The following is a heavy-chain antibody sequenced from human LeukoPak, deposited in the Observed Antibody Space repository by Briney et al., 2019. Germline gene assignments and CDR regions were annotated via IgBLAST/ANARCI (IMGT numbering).Heavy chain of an antibody. V-gene: IGHV1-69*04. Sequence: ASVKVSCKASGGTFSSYAISWVRQAPGQGLEWMGRIIPILGIANYAQKFQGRVTITADKSTSTAYMELSSLRSEDTAVYYCATYYYDSSGYYYGGNYFDYWGQGTLVTVSS. CDR3: ATYYYDSSGYYYGGNYFDY. CDR1: GGTFSSYA. J-gene: IGHJ4*02. CDR2: IIPILGIA. D-gene: IGHD3-22*01.